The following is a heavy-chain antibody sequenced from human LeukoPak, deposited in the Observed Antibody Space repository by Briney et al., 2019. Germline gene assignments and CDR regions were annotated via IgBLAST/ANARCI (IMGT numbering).Heavy chain of an antibody. CDR2: IKEDGSEK. V-gene: IGHV3-7*01. D-gene: IGHD3-9*01. CDR1: GFTFSSQW. J-gene: IGHJ6*02. Sequence: AGGSLRLSCAASGFTFSSQWMSWVRQAPGKGLEWVGNIKEDGSEKNYADSVKGRFTISRDNAKNSLYLQMNSLRAGNTAVYFCARDRAYQYYDLLTGYYYYYGLDVWGQGTTVTVSS. CDR3: ARDRAYQYYDLLTGYYYYYGLDV.